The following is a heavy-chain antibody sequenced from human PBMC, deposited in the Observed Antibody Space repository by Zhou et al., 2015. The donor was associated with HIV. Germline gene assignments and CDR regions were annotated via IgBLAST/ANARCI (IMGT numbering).Heavy chain of an antibody. CDR1: EGMFSSFA. D-gene: IGHD3-10*01. CDR2: IIPIFATT. V-gene: IGHV1-69*12. Sequence: QVQLVQSGAEVKEPGSSVKVSCKASEGMFSSFAISWVRQAPGQGLEWMGEIIPIFATTDYAQKFQGRVTITADDSTTTAYMELSSLRSEDTAVYYCARRGSGSYGGLFDYWGQGTLVTVSS. CDR3: ARRGSGSYGGLFDY. J-gene: IGHJ4*02.